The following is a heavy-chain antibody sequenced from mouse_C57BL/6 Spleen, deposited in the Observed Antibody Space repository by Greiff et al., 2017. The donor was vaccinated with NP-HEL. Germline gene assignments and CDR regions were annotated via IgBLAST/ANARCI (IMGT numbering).Heavy chain of an antibody. V-gene: IGHV1-80*01. CDR3: ARPPSLTPGYDMDY. J-gene: IGHJ4*01. CDR1: GYAFSSYW. CDR2: IYPGDGDT. Sequence: VQLQQSGAELVKPGASVKISCKASGYAFSSYWMNWVKQRPGKGLEWIGQIYPGDGDTNYNGKFKGKATLTADKSSSTAYMQLSSLTSEDSAVYFCARPPSLTPGYDMDYWGQGTSVTVSS. D-gene: IGHD6-1*01.